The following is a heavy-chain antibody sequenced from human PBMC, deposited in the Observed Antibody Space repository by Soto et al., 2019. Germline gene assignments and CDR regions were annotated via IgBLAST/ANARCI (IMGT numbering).Heavy chain of an antibody. CDR2: LYYGGST. CDR3: GRYGLPLNYYAKEV. J-gene: IGHJ6*02. CDR1: GASISSGGYC. D-gene: IGHD2-15*01. V-gene: IGHV4-31*03. Sequence: PSETLSLTCTVSGASISSGGYCWSWIRQVPGKGLEWIGFLYYGGSTYYNPSLKSRVTISVDTSENQFSLKLNSVTAADTAVYYCGRYGLPLNYYAKEVWGQGPTVTVSS.